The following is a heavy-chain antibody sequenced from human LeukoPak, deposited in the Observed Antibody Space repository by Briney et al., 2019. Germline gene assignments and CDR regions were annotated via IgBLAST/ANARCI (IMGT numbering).Heavy chain of an antibody. CDR3: ARDNPDYDYIWGSYRGGDAFDI. CDR1: GFTFSSYW. J-gene: IGHJ3*02. V-gene: IGHV3-7*01. D-gene: IGHD3-16*02. Sequence: GGSLRLSCAASGFTFSSYWMSWVRQAPGKGLEWAANIKQDGSEKYYADSVKGRFTISRDNAKNSLYLQMNSLRAEDTAVYYCARDNPDYDYIWGSYRGGDAFDIWGQGTMVTVSS. CDR2: IKQDGSEK.